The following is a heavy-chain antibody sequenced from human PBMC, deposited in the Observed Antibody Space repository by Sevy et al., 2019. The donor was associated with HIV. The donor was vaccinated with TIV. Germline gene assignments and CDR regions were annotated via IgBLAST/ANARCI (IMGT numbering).Heavy chain of an antibody. CDR3: TRGLATADTPEYYFDY. J-gene: IGHJ4*02. CDR2: ITRNSYEAYGGTT. D-gene: IGHD5-12*01. CDR1: GFTFDDYA. V-gene: IGHV3-49*03. Sequence: GGSLRLSCTTSGFTFDDYAMSWFRQAPGKGLEWVAFITRNSYEAYGGTTDYAASVKGRLIISRDDSKRVAYLQMNSLKTEDTAVYYCTRGLATADTPEYYFDYWGQGTLVTVSS.